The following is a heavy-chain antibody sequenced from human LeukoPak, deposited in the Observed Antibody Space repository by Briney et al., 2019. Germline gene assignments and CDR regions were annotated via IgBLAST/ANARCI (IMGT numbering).Heavy chain of an antibody. CDR3: ARYVDYYYYYMDV. CDR2: IKQDGSEK. D-gene: IGHD5-12*01. Sequence: PGGSLRLSCAASGFTFSSYWMSWVRQAPGKGLEWVANIKQDGSEKYYVDSVKGRFTISRDNAKNSLYLQMNSLRAEDTAVYYCARYVDYYYYYMDVWGKGTTVTVSS. J-gene: IGHJ6*03. V-gene: IGHV3-7*01. CDR1: GFTFSSYW.